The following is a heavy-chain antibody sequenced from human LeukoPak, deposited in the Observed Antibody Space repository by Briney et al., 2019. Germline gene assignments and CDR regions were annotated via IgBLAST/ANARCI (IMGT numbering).Heavy chain of an antibody. CDR2: IKQDESEN. CDR3: ARAYCTNRSCYFSY. CDR1: GFTFSSYW. V-gene: IGHV3-7*03. D-gene: IGHD2-2*01. Sequence: GGSLRLSCAASGFTFSSYWMSWVRQAPGKGLEGVANIKQDESENYYVDSVKGRFTISRDNAKNSLYLQMNSLRAEDTAVYYCARAYCTNRSCYFSYWGQGTLVTVSS. J-gene: IGHJ4*02.